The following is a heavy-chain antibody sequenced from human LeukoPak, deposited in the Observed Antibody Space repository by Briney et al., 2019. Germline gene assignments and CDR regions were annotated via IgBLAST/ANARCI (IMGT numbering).Heavy chain of an antibody. J-gene: IGHJ4*02. D-gene: IGHD1-26*01. CDR1: GFTFSSYS. CDR3: ARDLIVGAAIDY. Sequence: RGSLSLSCAASGFTFSSYSMNWVRKAPGKGLEWVSSISSSSSYIYYADSVKGRFTISRDNAKNSLYLQMNSLRAEDTAVYYCARDLIVGAAIDYWGQGTLVTVSS. CDR2: ISSSSSYI. V-gene: IGHV3-21*01.